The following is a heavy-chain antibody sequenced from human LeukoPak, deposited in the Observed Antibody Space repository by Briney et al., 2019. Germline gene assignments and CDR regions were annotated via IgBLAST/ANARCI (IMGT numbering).Heavy chain of an antibody. J-gene: IGHJ5*02. V-gene: IGHV4-4*07. CDR2: IYTSGST. D-gene: IGHD3-10*01. Sequence: SETLSLTCTVSGGSISSYYWSWIRQPAGKGLEWIGRIYTSGSTNYNPSLKSRVTMSVDTSKNQFSLKLSSVTAADTAVYYCARDCGLSGSGSYYTNWFDPWGQGTPVTVSS. CDR3: ARDCGLSGSGSYYTNWFDP. CDR1: GGSISSYY.